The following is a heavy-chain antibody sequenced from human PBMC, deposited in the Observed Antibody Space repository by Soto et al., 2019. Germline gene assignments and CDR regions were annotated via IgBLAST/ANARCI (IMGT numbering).Heavy chain of an antibody. CDR2: ISSTGGYT. CDR1: VFTFSNYA. Sequence: WGSLRLSCSASVFTFSNYAMSWCRQAPGKGLGWVSAISSTGGYTHYADSVKGRFTFSRDNSKNTLYLQMSGLRVEDTAVYYCAKDRYCSATSCQDFGSWGQGTLVTVSS. J-gene: IGHJ4*02. V-gene: IGHV3-23*01. D-gene: IGHD2-2*01. CDR3: AKDRYCSATSCQDFGS.